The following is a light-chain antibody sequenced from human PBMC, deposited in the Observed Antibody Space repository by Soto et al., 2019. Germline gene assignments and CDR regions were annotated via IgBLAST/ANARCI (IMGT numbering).Light chain of an antibody. CDR1: QSISSW. J-gene: IGKJ2*01. V-gene: IGKV1-5*01. Sequence: DIQMTQSPSTLSASVGDRVTITCRASQSISSWLAWYQQKPGKAPKLLIYAASNLQSGVPSRFSGSGSGTDFALIISSLQPEDFATYYCLQDYDYPYTFGQGTKVDIK. CDR3: LQDYDYPYT. CDR2: AAS.